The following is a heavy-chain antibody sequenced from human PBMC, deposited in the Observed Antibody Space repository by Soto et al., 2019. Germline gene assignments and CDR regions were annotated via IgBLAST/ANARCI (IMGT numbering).Heavy chain of an antibody. V-gene: IGHV4-61*08. CDR2: IQYSGDT. CDR1: GASVATAADN. CDR3: ARHDYADRTFDL. Sequence: SDTLSRTCIVSGASVATAADNFLLIRQPPGSALEWIGYIQYSGDTNYNSSLKSRVTISVDRSRNRFSLKLTSVTAADTAFYYCARHDYADRTFDLWGQGTKVTVSS. J-gene: IGHJ3*01. D-gene: IGHD5-12*01.